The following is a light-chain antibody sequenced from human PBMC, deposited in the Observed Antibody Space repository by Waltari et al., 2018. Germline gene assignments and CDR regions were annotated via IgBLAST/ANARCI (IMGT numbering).Light chain of an antibody. V-gene: IGLV1-40*01. CDR1: SSNIGARYD. CDR2: GNN. J-gene: IGLJ2*01. CDR3: QSYDSSLSGVL. Sequence: QSVLTQPPSVSGAPGQRITISCTGTSSNIGARYDVPWYLQLPGTAPKLLILGNNNRPSGVPDRFSASKSDTSASLAITGLQAEDEADYYCQSYDSSLSGVLFGGGTKLTVL.